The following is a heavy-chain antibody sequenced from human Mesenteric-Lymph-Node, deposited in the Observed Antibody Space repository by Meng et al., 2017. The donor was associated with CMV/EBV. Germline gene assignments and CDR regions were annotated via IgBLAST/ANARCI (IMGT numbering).Heavy chain of an antibody. CDR2: FSARTSSA. CDR1: GFIFSNYA. CDR3: AKRAPRPAYYFDY. Sequence: GRSLRLSCAASGFIFSNYAMSWVRHVPGKGLEWVSTFSARTSSAFYADSVKGRFTISRDTSKNTLYLQMNSLRAEDTAIYFCAKRAPRPAYYFDYWGQGALVTVSS. J-gene: IGHJ4*02. V-gene: IGHV3-23*01.